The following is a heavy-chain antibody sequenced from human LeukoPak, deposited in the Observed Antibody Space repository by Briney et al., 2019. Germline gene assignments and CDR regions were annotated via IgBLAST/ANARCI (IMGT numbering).Heavy chain of an antibody. D-gene: IGHD2-21*01. CDR3: ARGAYRAFDP. Sequence: ASETLSLTCTVSGGSISSGGYYWSWIRQHPGKGLEWIGYIYYGGSTYYNPSLKSRVTISVDTSKNQFSLKLSSVTAADTAVYYCARGAYRAFDPWGQGTLVTVSS. CDR2: IYYGGST. J-gene: IGHJ5*02. CDR1: GGSISSGGYY. V-gene: IGHV4-31*03.